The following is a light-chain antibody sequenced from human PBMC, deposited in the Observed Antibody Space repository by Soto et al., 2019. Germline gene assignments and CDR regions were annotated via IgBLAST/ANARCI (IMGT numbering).Light chain of an antibody. CDR1: QSVSSY. J-gene: IGKJ5*01. Sequence: MVFTPSPATLSFSPPPGATLYSSASQSVSSYLAWYQQKPGQAPRLLIYDASNRATGIPARFSGSGSGTDFTLTISTLEPEDFAVYYCQQYNNWPPITFGQGTRLEIK. CDR3: QQYNNWPPIT. CDR2: DAS. V-gene: IGKV3-11*01.